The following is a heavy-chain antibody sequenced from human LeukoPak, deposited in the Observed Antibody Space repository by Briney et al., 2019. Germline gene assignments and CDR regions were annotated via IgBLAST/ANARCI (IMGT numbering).Heavy chain of an antibody. CDR1: GFTFSDAW. J-gene: IGHJ3*01. CDR3: TKEGWDAFDV. CDR2: ITWNSVGK. V-gene: IGHV3-9*03. D-gene: IGHD5-24*01. Sequence: PGGSLRLSCAASGFTFSDAWMSWVRQAPGKGLEWVSSITWNSVGKGYADSVKGRFTISRDNAKNSLYLQMNGLRAEDMALYYCTKEGWDAFDVWGQGTMVTVSS.